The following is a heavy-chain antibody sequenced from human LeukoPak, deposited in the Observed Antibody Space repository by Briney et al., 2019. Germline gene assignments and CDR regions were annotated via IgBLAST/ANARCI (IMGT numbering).Heavy chain of an antibody. V-gene: IGHV4-39*01. Sequence: PSETLSLTCTVSGGSISSSSYYWGWIRQPPRKGLEWIGSIYYSGSTYFNPSLKSRVTISVDTSKNQFSLKLSSVTAADTAVYYCARGGYGDYANVFDIWGQGTMVTVSS. CDR2: IYYSGST. J-gene: IGHJ3*02. CDR3: ARGGYGDYANVFDI. CDR1: GGSISSSSYY. D-gene: IGHD4-17*01.